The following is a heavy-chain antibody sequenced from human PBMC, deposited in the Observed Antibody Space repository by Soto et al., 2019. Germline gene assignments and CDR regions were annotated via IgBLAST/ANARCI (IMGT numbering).Heavy chain of an antibody. D-gene: IGHD2-15*01. J-gene: IGHJ5*02. V-gene: IGHV4-4*02. Sequence: SETLSLTCAVSGGSISSSNWWNWVRQPPGKGLEWIGEIYHSGTTNYNPSLQSRVTISVDKSKNQFSLRLSSVTAADTAVYYCARGARSGGSSYSWLDTWGQGTLVTVS. CDR2: IYHSGTT. CDR3: ARGARSGGSSYSWLDT. CDR1: GGSISSSNW.